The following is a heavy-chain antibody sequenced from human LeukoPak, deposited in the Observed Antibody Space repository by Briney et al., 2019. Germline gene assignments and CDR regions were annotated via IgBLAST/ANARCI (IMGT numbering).Heavy chain of an antibody. CDR2: IKQDGSEK. CDR1: GFTFSSYA. CDR3: ARDRGVDYGDPHLDY. Sequence: PGGSLRLSCAASGFTFSSYAMHWVRQAPGKGLEWVANIKQDGSEKYYVDSVKGRFTISRDNAKNSLYLQMNSLRAEDTAVYYCARDRGVDYGDPHLDYWGQGTLVTVSS. V-gene: IGHV3-7*01. D-gene: IGHD4-17*01. J-gene: IGHJ4*02.